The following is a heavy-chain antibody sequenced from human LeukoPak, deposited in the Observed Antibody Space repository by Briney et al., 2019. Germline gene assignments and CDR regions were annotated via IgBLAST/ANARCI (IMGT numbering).Heavy chain of an antibody. CDR1: GFTFSSYG. Sequence: GGSLRLSCAASGFTFSSYGMHWVRQAPGKGLEWVAFLRYDGSNKYYTDSVKGRFTISRDNSKNTLYLQMNSLRAEDTAVYYCAKTPTPSYYYYYYMDVWGKGTTVTISS. CDR2: LRYDGSNK. CDR3: AKTPTPSYYYYYYMDV. J-gene: IGHJ6*03. V-gene: IGHV3-30*02.